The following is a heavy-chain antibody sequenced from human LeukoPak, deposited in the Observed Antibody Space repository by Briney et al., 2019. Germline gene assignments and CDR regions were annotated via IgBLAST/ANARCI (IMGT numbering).Heavy chain of an antibody. CDR1: GASISSSSYY. CDR2: IHYSGSS. V-gene: IGHV4-39*07. J-gene: IGHJ4*02. Sequence: SETLSLTCTVSGASISSSSYYWGWIRQPPGKGLDWIGSIHYSGSSYYNPSLKSRVTMSVDTSKIQFSLKLSSVTAADTAVYYCARTHSSSRMMADYWGQGTLVTVSS. D-gene: IGHD6-13*01. CDR3: ARTHSSSRMMADY.